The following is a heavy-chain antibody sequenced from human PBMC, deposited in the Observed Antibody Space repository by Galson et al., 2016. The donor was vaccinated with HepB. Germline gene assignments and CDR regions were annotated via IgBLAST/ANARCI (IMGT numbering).Heavy chain of an antibody. CDR3: ASSTDTIFGVVRWFDP. J-gene: IGHJ5*02. D-gene: IGHD3-3*01. Sequence: SVKVSCKASGYTFTGYCMHWVRQAPGQGLEWMGWINPNSGGTNYAQKFQGRVTMTRDTSISTAYMELSRLRSDDTAVYYCASSTDTIFGVVRWFDPWGQGTLVTVSS. V-gene: IGHV1-2*02. CDR2: INPNSGGT. CDR1: GYTFTGYC.